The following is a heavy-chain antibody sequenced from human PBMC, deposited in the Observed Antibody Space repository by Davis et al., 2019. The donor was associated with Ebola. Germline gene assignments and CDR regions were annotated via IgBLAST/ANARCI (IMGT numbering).Heavy chain of an antibody. V-gene: IGHV3-30*02. D-gene: IGHD3-3*01. CDR1: GFSFRNYG. J-gene: IGHJ6*02. CDR2: IRNDGTKK. CDR3: AKDFGWDV. Sequence: PGGSLRLSCGAPGFSFRNYGPHWVRQAPGKGLEWVSYIRNDGTKKYYADSVNGRFTISRDNSKSTLYLQMSSLRPDDTAVYYCAKDFGWDVWGQGATVTVSS.